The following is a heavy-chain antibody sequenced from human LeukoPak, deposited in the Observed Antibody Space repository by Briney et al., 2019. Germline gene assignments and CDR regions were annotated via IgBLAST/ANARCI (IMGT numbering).Heavy chain of an antibody. CDR1: GGSISSYY. CDR2: IYYSGST. Sequence: PSETLSLTCTVSGGSISSYYWSWIRQPPGKGLEWIGYIYYSGSTNYNPSLKSRVTISVDTSKNQFSLKLGSVTAADTAVYYCARGGMTTQPFDYWGQGTLVTVSS. J-gene: IGHJ4*02. V-gene: IGHV4-59*01. D-gene: IGHD4-17*01. CDR3: ARGGMTTQPFDY.